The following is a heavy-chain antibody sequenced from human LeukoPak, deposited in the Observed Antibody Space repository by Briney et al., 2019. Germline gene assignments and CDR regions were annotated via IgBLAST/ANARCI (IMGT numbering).Heavy chain of an antibody. Sequence: SETLSLTCAVSGYSISSGYYWGWIRQPPGKGLESIGSIYHSGSTYYNPSLKSRVTIPVDTSKNQFSLKLSSVTAADTAVYYCARRALGANAFDIWGQGRMVTVSS. CDR2: IYHSGST. J-gene: IGHJ3*02. CDR1: GYSISSGYY. V-gene: IGHV4-38-2*01. D-gene: IGHD1-26*01. CDR3: ARRALGANAFDI.